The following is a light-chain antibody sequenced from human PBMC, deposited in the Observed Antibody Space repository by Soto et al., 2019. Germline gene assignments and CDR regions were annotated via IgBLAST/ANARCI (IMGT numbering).Light chain of an antibody. Sequence: EIVMAQSRSSLSLSPVESVTVSCGGIQSVASNLAWYQQKPGQAPRLLIYGTSSRATGIPDRFSGSGSGTDFTLTISSLEPEDFAVYYCQQLTDWPPQWTFGQGTKVDI. J-gene: IGKJ1*01. CDR3: QQLTDWPPQWT. V-gene: IGKV3-11*01. CDR1: QSVASN. CDR2: GTS.